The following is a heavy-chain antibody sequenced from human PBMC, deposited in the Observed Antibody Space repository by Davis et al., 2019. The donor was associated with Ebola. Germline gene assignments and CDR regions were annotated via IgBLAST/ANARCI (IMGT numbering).Heavy chain of an antibody. CDR1: GFTFSSYS. Sequence: GGSLRLSCAASGFTFSSYSMNWVRQAPGKGLEWVSYISSSSSTIYYADSVKGRFTISRDNAKNSLYLQMNSLRAEDTAVYYCTTTIFGVVIIDDYWGQGTLVTVSS. J-gene: IGHJ4*02. V-gene: IGHV3-48*01. CDR2: ISSSSSTI. D-gene: IGHD3-3*01. CDR3: TTTIFGVVIIDDY.